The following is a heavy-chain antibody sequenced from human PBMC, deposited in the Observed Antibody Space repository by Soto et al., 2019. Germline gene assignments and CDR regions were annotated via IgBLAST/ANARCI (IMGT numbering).Heavy chain of an antibody. D-gene: IGHD2-8*01. CDR3: TRGHGFNGASFDY. CDR1: GGTFSSYS. J-gene: IGHJ4*02. Sequence: ASVKVSCKTSGGTFSSYSVSWVRQAPGQGLEWMGGIIPIFGIPTYAQKFQVRVTISADESTSTASMELSGLRSEYTAIYYCTRGHGFNGASFDYWGQGTLVTVSS. V-gene: IGHV1-69*13. CDR2: IIPIFGIP.